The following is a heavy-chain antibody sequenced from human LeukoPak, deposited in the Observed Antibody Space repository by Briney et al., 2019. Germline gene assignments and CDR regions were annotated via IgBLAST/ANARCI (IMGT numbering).Heavy chain of an antibody. D-gene: IGHD6-19*01. CDR1: GFTFGGYL. V-gene: IGHV3-49*03. J-gene: IGHJ4*02. Sequence: GGSLRLSCTASGFTFGGYLMSWFRQAAGKGLEWIGFISGGTTEYAASVKGSFTISRDYSKSIAYPEMNSLTTEYAAVYYVSRGSGWLSGYWGQGTLVTVSS. CDR2: ISGGTT. CDR3: SRGSGWLSGY.